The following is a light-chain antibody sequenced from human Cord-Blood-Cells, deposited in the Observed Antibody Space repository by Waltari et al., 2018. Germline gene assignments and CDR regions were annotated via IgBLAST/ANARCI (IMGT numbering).Light chain of an antibody. CDR3: QQSYSTPLP. CDR2: AAS. J-gene: IGKJ4*01. V-gene: IGKV1-39*01. Sequence: DIQMTQSPSSLSASVGDRVTITCRASQSISSYLNWYQQKPGKAPTLLIYAASSWQSGVPSRFSGSASGTDFTLTITSLQTGDFATYDCQQSYSTPLPFGGGTKVEIK. CDR1: QSISSY.